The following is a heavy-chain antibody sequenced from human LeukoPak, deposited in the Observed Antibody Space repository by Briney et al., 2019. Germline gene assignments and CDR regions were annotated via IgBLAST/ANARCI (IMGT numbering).Heavy chain of an antibody. J-gene: IGHJ4*02. D-gene: IGHD3-22*01. CDR3: AKDGYYYDSSGENFDY. CDR2: ISGSGGST. CDR1: GFTVSSNY. V-gene: IGHV3-23*01. Sequence: GGSLRLSCAASGFTVSSNYMSWVRQAPGKGLEWVSAISGSGGSTYYADSVKGRFTISRDNSKNTLYLQMNSLRAEDTAVYYCAKDGYYYDSSGENFDYWGQGTLVTVSS.